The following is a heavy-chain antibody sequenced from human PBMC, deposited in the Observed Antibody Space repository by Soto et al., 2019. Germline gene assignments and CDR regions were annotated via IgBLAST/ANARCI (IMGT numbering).Heavy chain of an antibody. D-gene: IGHD3-3*01. CDR2: IYYSGST. CDR3: ARESYDFWSGTLPGYFDY. CDR1: GGSISSGGYY. J-gene: IGHJ4*02. V-gene: IGHV4-31*03. Sequence: LSLTCTVSGGSISSGGYYWSWIRQHPGKGLEWIGYIYYSGSTYYNPSLKSRVTISVDTSKNQFSLKLSSVTAADTAVYYCARESYDFWSGTLPGYFDYWGQGTLVT.